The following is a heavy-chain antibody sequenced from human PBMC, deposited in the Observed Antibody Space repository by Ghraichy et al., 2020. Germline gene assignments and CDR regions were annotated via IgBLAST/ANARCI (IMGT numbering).Heavy chain of an antibody. CDR3: ARGVEREYYYGSGSLDY. Sequence: SETLSLTCTVSGGSISSYYWSWIRQPPGKGLEWIGYIYYSGSTNYNPSLKSRVTLSVDTSKNQFSLKLSSVTAADTAVYYCARGVEREYYYGSGSLDYWGQGTLVTVSS. D-gene: IGHD3-10*01. V-gene: IGHV4-59*01. CDR1: GGSISSYY. CDR2: IYYSGST. J-gene: IGHJ4*02.